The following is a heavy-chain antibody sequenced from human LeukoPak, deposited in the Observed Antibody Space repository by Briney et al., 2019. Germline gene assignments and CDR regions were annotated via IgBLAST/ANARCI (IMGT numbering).Heavy chain of an antibody. CDR1: GGSISSYY. Sequence: SETLSLTCTVSGGSISSYYWSWIRQPPGKGLEWIGYVYHSGSTNYNPSLKSRVTISVDTSKNQFSLKLSSVTAADTAVYYCARTYYDFWSGYWNYYYYMDVWGKGTTVTVSS. CDR2: VYHSGST. J-gene: IGHJ6*03. V-gene: IGHV4-59*08. CDR3: ARTYYDFWSGYWNYYYYMDV. D-gene: IGHD3-3*01.